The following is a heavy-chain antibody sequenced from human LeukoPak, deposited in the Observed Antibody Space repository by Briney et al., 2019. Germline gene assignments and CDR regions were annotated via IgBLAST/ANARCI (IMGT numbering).Heavy chain of an antibody. CDR1: GFTFSSYA. CDR3: AIVIAVAGPATFY. J-gene: IGHJ4*02. CDR2: ISGSGDST. D-gene: IGHD6-19*01. Sequence: GGSLRLSCAASGFTFSSYAMSWVRQAPGKGLEWVSSISGSGDSTYYADSVKGRSTISRGNSKNTLYLQMNSLRAEDTALYYCAIVIAVAGPATFYWGQGTLATVSS. V-gene: IGHV3-23*01.